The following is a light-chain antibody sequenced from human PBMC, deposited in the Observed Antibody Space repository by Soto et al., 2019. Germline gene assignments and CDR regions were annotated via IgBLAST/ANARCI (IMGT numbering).Light chain of an antibody. Sequence: DIQMTQSPSSLSAYVGDTITITCRASQSISSFLNWYQQKPGKAPKLLIYDASSLQSGVPSRFSGSGSGTDFTLSIISLQPEDFATYYCQQSYSSPPISFGQGTRREIK. CDR3: QQSYSSPPIS. CDR2: DAS. J-gene: IGKJ5*01. CDR1: QSISSF. V-gene: IGKV1-39*01.